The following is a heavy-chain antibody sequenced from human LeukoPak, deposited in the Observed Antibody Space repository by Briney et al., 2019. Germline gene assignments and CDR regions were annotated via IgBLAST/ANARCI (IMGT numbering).Heavy chain of an antibody. J-gene: IGHJ3*02. CDR2: IYPGDSDT. Sequence: GESLKISCKGSGYSFTSYWIGWVRQMPGKGLKWMGIIYPGDSDTRYSPSFQGQVTISADKSISTAYLQWSSLKASDTAMYYCATAKAVAGPSGAFDTWGQGTMVTVSS. D-gene: IGHD6-19*01. CDR3: ATAKAVAGPSGAFDT. V-gene: IGHV5-51*01. CDR1: GYSFTSYW.